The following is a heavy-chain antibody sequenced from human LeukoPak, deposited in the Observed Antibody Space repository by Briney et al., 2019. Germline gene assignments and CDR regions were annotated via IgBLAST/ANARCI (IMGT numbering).Heavy chain of an antibody. Sequence: SETLSLTCAVYGGSFSGYYWSWIRQPPGKGLEWIGYICYSGSTNYNPSLKSRVTISVDTSKNQFSLKLSSVTAADTAVYYCARLDTAMVSYAFDIWGQGTMVTVSS. CDR1: GGSFSGYY. CDR2: ICYSGST. J-gene: IGHJ3*02. CDR3: ARLDTAMVSYAFDI. D-gene: IGHD5-18*01. V-gene: IGHV4-59*08.